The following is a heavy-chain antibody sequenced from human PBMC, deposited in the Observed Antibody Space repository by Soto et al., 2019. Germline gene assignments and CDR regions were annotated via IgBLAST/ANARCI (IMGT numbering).Heavy chain of an antibody. CDR1: GFTFSSYS. CDR3: ARDLTAPRFDP. V-gene: IGHV3-21*01. Sequence: PGGSLRLSCAASGFTFSSYSMNCVRQAPGKGLEWVSSISSSSSYIYYADSVKGRFTISRDNARNSLYLQMNSLRAEDTAVYYCARDLTAPRFDPWGQGTLVTVSS. CDR2: ISSSSSYI. J-gene: IGHJ5*02.